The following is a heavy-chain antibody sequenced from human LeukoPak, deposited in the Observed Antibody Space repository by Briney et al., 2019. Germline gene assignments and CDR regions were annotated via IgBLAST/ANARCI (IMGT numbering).Heavy chain of an antibody. CDR2: IRSKAYGGTT. J-gene: IGHJ4*02. D-gene: IGHD4-17*01. CDR3: TRGVHYGDYPYYFDY. Sequence: GGSLRLSCTASGFTFGDYAMSWFRQAPRKGLEWVGFIRSKAYGGTTEYAASVKGRFTISRDDSKSIAYLQMNSLKTEDTAVYYCTRGVHYGDYPYYFDYWGQGTLVTVSS. V-gene: IGHV3-49*03. CDR1: GFTFGDYA.